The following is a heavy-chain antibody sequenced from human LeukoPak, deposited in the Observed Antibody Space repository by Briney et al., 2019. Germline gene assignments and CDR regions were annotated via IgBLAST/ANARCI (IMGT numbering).Heavy chain of an antibody. CDR3: AKCIVATNYYYYYMDV. J-gene: IGHJ6*03. CDR1: GFTFSSYA. V-gene: IGHV3-23*01. CDR2: ISGSGGST. Sequence: PVGSLRLSCAASGFTFSSYAMTWVRQAPGKGLEWVSAISGSGGSTYYADSVKGRFTISRDNSKNTLYLQMNSLRAEDTAVYYCAKCIVATNYYYYYMDVWGKGTTVTVSS. D-gene: IGHD5-12*01.